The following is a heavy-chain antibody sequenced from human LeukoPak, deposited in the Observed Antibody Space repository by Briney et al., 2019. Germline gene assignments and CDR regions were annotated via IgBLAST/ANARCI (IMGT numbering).Heavy chain of an antibody. CDR3: AKKYYYGSGSYYPFDY. D-gene: IGHD3-10*01. CDR1: GFTFSSYA. CDR2: ISGSGGST. V-gene: IGHV3-23*01. J-gene: IGHJ4*02. Sequence: GGSLRLSCAASGFTFSSYAMSWVRQAPGKGLEWVSAISGSGGSTYYADSVKGRFTISRDNSKNTLYLQMNSLRAEDTAVYYCAKKYYYGSGSYYPFDYWGQGTLVTVSS.